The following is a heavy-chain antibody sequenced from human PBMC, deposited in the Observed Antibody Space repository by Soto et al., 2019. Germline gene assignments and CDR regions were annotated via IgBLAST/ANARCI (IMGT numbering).Heavy chain of an antibody. J-gene: IGHJ1*01. V-gene: IGHV3-30-3*01. CDR2: ISYDGSNK. D-gene: IGHD6-13*01. CDR1: GFTFSSYA. CDR3: ARDQYSSSWYGFFQH. Sequence: VGSLRLSCAASGFTFSSYAMHWVRQAPGKGLEWVAVISYDGSNKYYADSVKGRFTISRDNSKNTLYLQMNSLRAEDTAVYYCARDQYSSSWYGFFQHWGQGTLVTVSS.